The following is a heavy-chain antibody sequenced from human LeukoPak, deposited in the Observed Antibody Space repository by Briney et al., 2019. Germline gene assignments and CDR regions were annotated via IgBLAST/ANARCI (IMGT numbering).Heavy chain of an antibody. CDR1: EFTVSSNY. J-gene: IGHJ5*02. V-gene: IGHV3-53*01. Sequence: QSGGSLRLSCAASEFTVSSNYMSWVRQAPGKGLEWVSVIYSGGTTYYADSVKGRFNISRDNSKNTLYLQVNSLRAEDTAVYYCARDLPLQFDPWGQGTLVTVSS. CDR2: IYSGGTT. CDR3: ARDLPLQFDP.